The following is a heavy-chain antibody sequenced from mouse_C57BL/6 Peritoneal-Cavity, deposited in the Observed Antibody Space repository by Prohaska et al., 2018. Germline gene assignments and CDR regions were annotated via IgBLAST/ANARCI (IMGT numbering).Heavy chain of an antibody. CDR2: VYPYNGGT. V-gene: IGHV1-36*01. D-gene: IGHD1-3*01. Sequence: HGKSLEWIGLVYPYNGGTSYNQKFKGKATLTVDTYSSTAYMELNSLTSEDSAVYYCARGEWAFDYWGQGTTLTVSS. J-gene: IGHJ2*01. CDR3: ARGEWAFDY.